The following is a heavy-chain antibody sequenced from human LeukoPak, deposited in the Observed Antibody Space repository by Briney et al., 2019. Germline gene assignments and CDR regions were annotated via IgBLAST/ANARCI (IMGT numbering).Heavy chain of an antibody. CDR3: ARSGGWTAAADY. V-gene: IGHV4-59*07. CDR1: GGSISSYY. D-gene: IGHD6-13*01. Sequence: SDTLSLTCTVSGGSISSYYWSWIRQPPGKGLEWIGYIYYSGSTNYNPSLKSRVTISVDTSKNQFSLKLSSVTAADTAMYYCARSGGWTAAADYWGQGTLVTVSS. J-gene: IGHJ4*02. CDR2: IYYSGST.